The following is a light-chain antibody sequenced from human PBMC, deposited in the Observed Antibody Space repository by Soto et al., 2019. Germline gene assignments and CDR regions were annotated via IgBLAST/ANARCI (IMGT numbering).Light chain of an antibody. CDR2: GAS. V-gene: IGKV3-20*01. J-gene: IGKJ5*01. Sequence: EIVLTQSPGTLSLSPGERATLSCRAIQSVSSSYLAWYQQKPGQAPRLLIYGASNRATDIPARFSGSGSGTDFTLTISRLEPEDFAVYYCQQYGSSPPITFGQGTRLENK. CDR3: QQYGSSPPIT. CDR1: QSVSSSY.